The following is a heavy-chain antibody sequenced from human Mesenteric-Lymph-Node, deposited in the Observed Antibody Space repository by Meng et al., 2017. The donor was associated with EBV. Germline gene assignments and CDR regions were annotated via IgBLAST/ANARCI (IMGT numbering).Heavy chain of an antibody. J-gene: IGHJ5*02. CDR2: IYWDDDK. CDR3: AHRTSNCFDP. CDR1: GFSISSSGVG. V-gene: IGHV2-5*02. Sequence: LKESGPTLVKPTQTLTLTCTFSGFSISSSGVGVGCIRQPPGKALEWLALIYWDDDKRYSPSLKTRLTITKDTSENQVVLTMTNMDPVDAATYYCAHRTSNCFDPWGQGTLVTVSS.